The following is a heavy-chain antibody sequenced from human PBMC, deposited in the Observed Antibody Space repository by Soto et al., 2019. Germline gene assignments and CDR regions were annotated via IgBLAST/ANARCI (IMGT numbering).Heavy chain of an antibody. CDR2: ITSSSTTI. CDR1: GFTFSSYS. Sequence: EVQLVESGGALVQPGGSLRLSCVVSGFTFSSYSMNWVRQAPGKGLEWVSYITSSSTTIYYADSVKVRFTISRDNAKNSLYLEMNSRSDEARAVYYCARVRSGGDFDYWGQGTLVPVSS. D-gene: IGHD3-3*01. V-gene: IGHV3-48*02. CDR3: ARVRSGGDFDY. J-gene: IGHJ4*02.